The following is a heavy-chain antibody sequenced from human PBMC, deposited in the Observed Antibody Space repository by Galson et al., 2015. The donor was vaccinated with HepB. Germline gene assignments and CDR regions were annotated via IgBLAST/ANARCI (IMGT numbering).Heavy chain of an antibody. CDR3: ARAAYCSSTSCSDALDV. CDR2: INAGNGNT. CDR1: GYTFTNYA. Sequence: SVKVSCKASGYTFTNYAVHWVRQAPGQRLEWMGWINAGNGNTKYSQGFQGRVTITRDTSANTAYMEVSSLRSEDTAVYYCARAAYCSSTSCSDALDVWGQGTVVTVSS. J-gene: IGHJ3*01. V-gene: IGHV1-3*01. D-gene: IGHD2-2*01.